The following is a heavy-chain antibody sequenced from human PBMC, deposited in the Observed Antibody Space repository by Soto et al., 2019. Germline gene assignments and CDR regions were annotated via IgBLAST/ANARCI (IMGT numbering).Heavy chain of an antibody. CDR3: ARESGRITIFGRNAFDP. D-gene: IGHD3-3*01. CDR2: INPSGGST. J-gene: IGHJ5*02. CDR1: GYTFTSYY. V-gene: IGHV1-46*01. Sequence: ASVKVSCKASGYTFTSYYMHWVRQAPGQGLEWMGIINPSGGSTSYAQKFQGRVTMTRDTSTSTVYMELSSLRSEDTAVYYCARESGRITIFGRNAFDPWGQGTLVTVSS.